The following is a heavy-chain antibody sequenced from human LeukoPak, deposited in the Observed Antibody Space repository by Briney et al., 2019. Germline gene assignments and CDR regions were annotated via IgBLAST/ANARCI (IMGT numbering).Heavy chain of an antibody. Sequence: GGSLRLSCAASGITFSSYEMNWVRQAPGKGLEWVSYISSSGSTTYYADSVKGRFTISRDNSKNTLYLQMNSLRAEDTAVYYCAKDPRGHCSGGSCYFDYWGQGTLVTVSS. CDR2: ISSSGSTT. CDR3: AKDPRGHCSGGSCYFDY. J-gene: IGHJ4*02. CDR1: GITFSSYE. D-gene: IGHD2-15*01. V-gene: IGHV3-48*03.